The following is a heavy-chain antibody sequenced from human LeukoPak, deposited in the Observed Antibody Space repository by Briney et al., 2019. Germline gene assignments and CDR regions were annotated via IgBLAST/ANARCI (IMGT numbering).Heavy chain of an antibody. CDR3: ARARGLGYGDDVRWFDP. J-gene: IGHJ5*02. Sequence: GGSPRLSCAASGFTFSSYWMHWVRQPPGKGLVWVSRINSDESSTNYADSVKGRFTISRDNAKNTLYLQMNSLRAEDTAVYYCARARGLGYGDDVRWFDPWGQGTLVTVSS. D-gene: IGHD4-17*01. CDR1: GFTFSSYW. CDR2: INSDESST. V-gene: IGHV3-74*01.